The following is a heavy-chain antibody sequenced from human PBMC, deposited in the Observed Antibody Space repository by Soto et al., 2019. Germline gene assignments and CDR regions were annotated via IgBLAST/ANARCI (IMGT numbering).Heavy chain of an antibody. V-gene: IGHV1-18*01. J-gene: IGHJ4*02. CDR3: ARDGFDY. Sequence: QVHFVQSGGEVKKSGASVKVSCTASGYSFSTYGITWVRQAPGQGLEWMGWISVYSGNTVYAQKFEARLTLTTDTSSNTAYMELRSLSSDDTAVYYCARDGFDYWGQGTLVTVSS. CDR1: GYSFSTYG. CDR2: ISVYSGNT.